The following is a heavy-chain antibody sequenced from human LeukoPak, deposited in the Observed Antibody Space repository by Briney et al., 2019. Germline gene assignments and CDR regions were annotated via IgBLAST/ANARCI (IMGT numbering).Heavy chain of an antibody. CDR2: IYTSGST. CDR3: ARDYNPGVLD. V-gene: IGHV4-61*02. CDR1: GGSINSGSYY. J-gene: IGHJ4*02. D-gene: IGHD1-14*01. Sequence: PSQTLSLTCTVSGGSINSGSYYWSWIRQPAGKGLEWIGRIYTSGSTNYNPSLKSRVTISVDTSKNQFSLKLSSVTAADTAVYYCARDYNPGVLDWGQGTLVTVSS.